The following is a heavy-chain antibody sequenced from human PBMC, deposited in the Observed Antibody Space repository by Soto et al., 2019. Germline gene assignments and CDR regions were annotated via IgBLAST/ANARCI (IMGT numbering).Heavy chain of an antibody. CDR2: INHSGST. CDR3: ERGGVIRGVLYY. CDR1: DGSSNNYY. D-gene: IGHD3-10*01. Sequence: QVQLQQWGAGLFKPSETLSLTCAVYDGSSNNYYWSWIRQPPGKGLELIGEINHSGSTNYNASLTSRVTIPEDPSTKQFSLELRFVTAADTAVYYCERGGVIRGVLYYWGQGTLVTVSS. V-gene: IGHV4-34*01. J-gene: IGHJ4*02.